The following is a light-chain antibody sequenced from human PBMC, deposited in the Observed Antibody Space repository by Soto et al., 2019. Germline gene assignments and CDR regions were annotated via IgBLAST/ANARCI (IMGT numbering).Light chain of an antibody. V-gene: IGKV3-20*01. CDR2: GAS. CDR1: QSVSRSY. CDR3: QQYGSFPIT. J-gene: IGKJ5*01. Sequence: EIVLTQSPGTLSLSPGERATLSCTASQSVSRSYLAWYQQKPGQAPRLLIYGASSRATGIPDGFSGSSSGTDFTLTINRLEPEDFAVYYCQQYGSFPITFGQGTRLEI.